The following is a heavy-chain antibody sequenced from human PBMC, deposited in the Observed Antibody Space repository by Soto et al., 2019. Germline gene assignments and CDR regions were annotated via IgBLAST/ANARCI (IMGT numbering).Heavy chain of an antibody. CDR3: ARDGYCSSTSCYWFDP. J-gene: IGHJ5*02. D-gene: IGHD2-2*01. CDR2: INHSGST. Sequence: QVQLQQWGAGLLKPSETLSLTCAVYGGSFSGYYWSWIRQPPGKGLEWIGEINHSGSTNYNPSLTSRVTISVDTSKNQFALTLSSVTAADTAVYYCARDGYCSSTSCYWFDPWGQGTLVTVSS. V-gene: IGHV4-34*01. CDR1: GGSFSGYY.